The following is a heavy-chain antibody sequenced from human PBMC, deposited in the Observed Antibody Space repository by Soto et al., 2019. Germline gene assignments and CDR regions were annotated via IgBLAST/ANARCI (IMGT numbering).Heavy chain of an antibody. J-gene: IGHJ4*02. V-gene: IGHV5-10-1*01. CDR2: IDPSDSYT. Sequence: PGESLKISCKGSGYSFTSYWISWVRQMPGKGLEWMGRIDPSDSYTNYSPSFQGHVTISADKSISTAYLQWSSLKASDTAMYYCARCNSGSCPFDYWGQGTLVTVSS. CDR1: GYSFTSYW. CDR3: ARCNSGSCPFDY. D-gene: IGHD2-15*01.